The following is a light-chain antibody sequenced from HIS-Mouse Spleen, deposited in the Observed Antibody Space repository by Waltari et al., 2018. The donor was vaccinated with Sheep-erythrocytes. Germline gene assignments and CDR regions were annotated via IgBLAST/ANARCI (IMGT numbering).Light chain of an antibody. CDR1: KLGDNY. Sequence: SYELTQPPSVSVSPGQTASITCSGDKLGDNYACWYQQKPGQSPVLVIYQDSKRPSGIPERFSSSNSGNTATLTISGTQAMDEADYYCQAWDSSTVVFGGGTKLTVL. CDR2: QDS. J-gene: IGLJ2*01. V-gene: IGLV3-1*01. CDR3: QAWDSSTVV.